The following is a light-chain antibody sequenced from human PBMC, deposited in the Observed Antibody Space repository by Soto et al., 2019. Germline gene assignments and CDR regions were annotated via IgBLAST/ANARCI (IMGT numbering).Light chain of an antibody. Sequence: DIQMTQSPSSLSASVGDRVAITCRSSQSISDYLNWYQQKPGKALKLVIYGASILQSGVPSRFSGSGSGTDFTLTISSLQAEDFATYYCQQTRSYPSTFGGGTKVDNK. V-gene: IGKV1-39*01. CDR1: QSISDY. J-gene: IGKJ4*01. CDR3: QQTRSYPST. CDR2: GAS.